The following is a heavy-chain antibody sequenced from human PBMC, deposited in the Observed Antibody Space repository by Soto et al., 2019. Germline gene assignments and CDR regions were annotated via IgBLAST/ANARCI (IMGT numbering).Heavy chain of an antibody. CDR1: GGSISSGDYY. Sequence: QVQLQESGPGLVKPSQTLSLTCTVSGGSISSGDYYWSWIRQTPGKGLEWIGNIYYSGTTYYNPSLQSRVTISLDTSKNQFSLKVSSVTAADTAVYHCARDRYYGSGTYYNFYSGMDVWGQGTTVTVSS. D-gene: IGHD3-10*01. J-gene: IGHJ6*02. CDR2: IYYSGTT. V-gene: IGHV4-30-4*01. CDR3: ARDRYYGSGTYYNFYSGMDV.